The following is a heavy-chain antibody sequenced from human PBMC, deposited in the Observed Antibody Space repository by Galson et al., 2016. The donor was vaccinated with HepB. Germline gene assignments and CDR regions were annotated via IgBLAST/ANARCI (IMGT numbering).Heavy chain of an antibody. CDR3: AKRHEYCPPVGCSVDY. CDR1: GFTFSGYG. J-gene: IGHJ4*02. V-gene: IGHV3-30*18. CDR2: DSMDGRRK. Sequence: SLRLSCAASGFTFSGYGMHWVRQAPGKGLEWVAADSMDGRRKFYADSVKGRFTISRDSSNNMLFLQMDSLRPDDTAVYYCAKRHEYCPPVGCSVDYWGQGTLVSVSS. D-gene: IGHD2/OR15-2a*01.